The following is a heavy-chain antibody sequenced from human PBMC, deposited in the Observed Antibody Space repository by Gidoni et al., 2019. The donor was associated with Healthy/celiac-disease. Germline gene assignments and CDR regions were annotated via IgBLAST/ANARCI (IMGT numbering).Heavy chain of an antibody. CDR2: ISYDGSNK. V-gene: IGHV3-30-3*01. CDR1: GFTFSSYA. J-gene: IGHJ4*02. CDR3: ARDGDWE. D-gene: IGHD2-21*01. Sequence: QVQLVESGGGVVQPGGSLRLSCAASGFTFSSYAMHWVRQAPGKGLEWVAVISYDGSNKYYADSVKGRFTISRDNSKNTLYLQMNSLRAEDTAVYYCARDGDWEWGQGTLVTVSS.